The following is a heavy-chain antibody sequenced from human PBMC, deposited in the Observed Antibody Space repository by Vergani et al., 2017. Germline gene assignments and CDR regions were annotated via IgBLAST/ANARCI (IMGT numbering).Heavy chain of an antibody. J-gene: IGHJ4*02. CDR2: INPSGGHT. D-gene: IGHD3-9*01. Sequence: QVQVVQSGAEVKKSGASVKVSCKTSEYTFSNYYMHWVRQAPGQGLEWMGIINPSGGHTNYAQKFQGRVTMTRDTSTSPVYMELSSLRSEDTAIYYCARGDYGILTGYRYRGQGTLVTGSA. CDR1: EYTFSNYY. V-gene: IGHV1-46*03. CDR3: ARGDYGILTGYRY.